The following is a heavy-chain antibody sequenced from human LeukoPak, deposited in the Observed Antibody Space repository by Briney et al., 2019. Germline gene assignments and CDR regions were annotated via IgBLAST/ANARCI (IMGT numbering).Heavy chain of an antibody. J-gene: IGHJ6*02. D-gene: IGHD2-21*02. Sequence: PGGSLRLSCAASGFTFSSYAMSWVRQAPGKGLEWVSGISDSGDSTYYADSVKGRFTISRDNSKNTLYLHMNSLRAKDTAVYYCAIPLLAYCGGDCYPPLSYGVDVWGPGTTVTVSS. CDR3: AIPLLAYCGGDCYPPLSYGVDV. CDR1: GFTFSSYA. V-gene: IGHV3-23*01. CDR2: ISDSGDST.